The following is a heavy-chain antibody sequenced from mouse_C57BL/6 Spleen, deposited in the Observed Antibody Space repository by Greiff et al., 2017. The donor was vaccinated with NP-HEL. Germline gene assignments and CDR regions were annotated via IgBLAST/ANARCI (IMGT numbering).Heavy chain of an antibody. CDR3: ARGAYYSNYGAMDY. J-gene: IGHJ4*01. CDR2: ISSGSSTI. D-gene: IGHD2-5*01. V-gene: IGHV5-17*01. CDR1: GFTFSDYG. Sequence: EVKLVESGGGLVKPGGSLKLSCAASGFTFSDYGMHWVRQAPEKGLEWVAYISSGSSTIYYADTVKGRFTISRDNAKNTLFLQMTSLRSEDTAMYYCARGAYYSNYGAMDYWGQGTSVTVSS.